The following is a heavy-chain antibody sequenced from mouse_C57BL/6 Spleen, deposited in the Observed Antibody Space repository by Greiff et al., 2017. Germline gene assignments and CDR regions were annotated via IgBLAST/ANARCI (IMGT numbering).Heavy chain of an antibody. CDR2: IYPGDGDT. D-gene: IGHD2-1*01. J-gene: IGHJ3*01. CDR3: ARWVYGNFSFAY. CDR1: GYAFSSYW. Sequence: VQLQQSGAELVKPGASVKISCKASGYAFSSYWMNWVKQRPGKGLVWIGQIYPGDGDTKDNGKFKGKATLTADKSSSTAYMQLSSLTSEDSAVYFCARWVYGNFSFAYWSQGTLVTVSA. V-gene: IGHV1-80*01.